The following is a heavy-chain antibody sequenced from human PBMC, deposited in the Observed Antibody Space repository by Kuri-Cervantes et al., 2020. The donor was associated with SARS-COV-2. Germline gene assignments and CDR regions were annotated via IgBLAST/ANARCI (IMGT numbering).Heavy chain of an antibody. D-gene: IGHD5-18*01. J-gene: IGHJ6*03. V-gene: IGHV1-2*02. CDR3: ARVLAGYGYYMDV. Sequence: ASVKVSCKHSGYTFTGYYVHWVRQAPGQGLEWMGWINPKSGGTNYAQMLQGRVTMTTDTSTSTAYMELRSLRSDDTAVYYCARVLAGYGYYMDVWGKGTTVTVSS. CDR2: INPKSGGT. CDR1: GYTFTGYY.